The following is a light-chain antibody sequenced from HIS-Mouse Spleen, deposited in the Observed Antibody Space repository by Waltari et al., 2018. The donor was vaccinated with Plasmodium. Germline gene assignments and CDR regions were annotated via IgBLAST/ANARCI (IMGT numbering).Light chain of an antibody. V-gene: IGKV3-20*01. CDR3: QQYGSSYT. Sequence: EIVLTQSPGTLSLSPGERATLSCRASQSVSSSYLAWYQQKPGQAPRLLIYGASSRATGIPDRFSGSGSGTDFILTISRLEPEDVAVYYCQQYGSSYTFGQGTKLEIK. CDR2: GAS. CDR1: QSVSSSY. J-gene: IGKJ2*01.